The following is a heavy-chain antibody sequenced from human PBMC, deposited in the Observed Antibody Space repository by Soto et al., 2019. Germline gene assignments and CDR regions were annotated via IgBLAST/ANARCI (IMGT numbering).Heavy chain of an antibody. J-gene: IGHJ4*02. CDR1: GVTLSRYG. Sequence: EVQVVESGGGLVQPGGSLRLSCVASGVTLSRYGMNWVRQAPGKGLEWVADINVDGSYTYYADSVKDRFTVTRDKTKNTVSLQVNSVPDDDTAVYYCAGPFFMCGSCYSPPDFLGQRALV. CDR3: AGPFFMCGSCYSPPDF. CDR2: INVDGSYT. V-gene: IGHV3-74*01. D-gene: IGHD2-15*01.